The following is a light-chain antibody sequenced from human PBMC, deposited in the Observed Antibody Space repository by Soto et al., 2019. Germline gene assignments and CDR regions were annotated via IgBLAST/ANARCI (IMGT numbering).Light chain of an antibody. J-gene: IGLJ1*01. CDR3: SSYTSSRAYV. CDR2: EVS. CDR1: SSDVGGYNY. V-gene: IGLV2-14*01. Sequence: QPALTQPASVSGSPGQSITISCTGTSSDVGGYNYVSWYQQQSGKAPKLMIHEVSNRPSGVSNRFSGSKSGNTASLTISGLQAEDEADYYCSSYTSSRAYVFGIGTKV.